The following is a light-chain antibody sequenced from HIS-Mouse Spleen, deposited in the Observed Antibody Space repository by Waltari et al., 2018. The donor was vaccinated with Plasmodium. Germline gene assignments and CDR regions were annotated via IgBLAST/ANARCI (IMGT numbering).Light chain of an antibody. Sequence: QSALTQPRSVSGSPGQSVTISCTGTRTDFGGYNYVSWYQQHPGKAPKLMIYVFSKRPSGVPDRFSGSKSGNTASLTISGLQAEDEADYYCCSYAGSYTYVFGTGTKVTVL. CDR3: CSYAGSYTYV. J-gene: IGLJ1*01. CDR2: VFS. V-gene: IGLV2-11*01. CDR1: RTDFGGYNY.